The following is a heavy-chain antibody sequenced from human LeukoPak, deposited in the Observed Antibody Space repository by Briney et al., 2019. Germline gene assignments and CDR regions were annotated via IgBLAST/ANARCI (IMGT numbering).Heavy chain of an antibody. V-gene: IGHV1-69*04. CDR2: IIPILGIA. CDR3: AFHGYYYGSGTIWD. D-gene: IGHD3-10*01. Sequence: ASVKVSCKASGGTFSSYAISWVRQAPGQGLEWMGRIIPILGIANYAQKFQGRVTITADKSTSTAYMELSSLRSEDTAVYYCAFHGYYYGSGTIWDWGQGTLVTVSS. J-gene: IGHJ4*02. CDR1: GGTFSSYA.